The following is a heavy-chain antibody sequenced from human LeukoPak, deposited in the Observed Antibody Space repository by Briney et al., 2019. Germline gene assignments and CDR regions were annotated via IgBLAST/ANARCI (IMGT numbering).Heavy chain of an antibody. J-gene: IGHJ4*02. V-gene: IGHV1-18*01. D-gene: IGHD3-9*01. Sequence: ASVKVSCKASGYTFTCYGISWVRQAPGQGLEWMGWISAYNGNTNYAQKFQGGVTMTTDTSTSTAYMQLRSLRSDDTAVYFCARGDIMTGSFFDYWGQGTLVTVSS. CDR2: ISAYNGNT. CDR1: GYTFTCYG. CDR3: ARGDIMTGSFFDY.